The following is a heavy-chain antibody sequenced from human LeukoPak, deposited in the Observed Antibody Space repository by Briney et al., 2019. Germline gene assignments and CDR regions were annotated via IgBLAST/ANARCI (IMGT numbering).Heavy chain of an antibody. V-gene: IGHV3-23*01. Sequence: GGSLRLSCAASGFTFSNYAMSCVRQAPGKGLEWVSHITGSGGTTYYVYSVKGRFTISRDNSENTLFLQMNSLRDEDTAVYYCAREPLAAAVPYYYYYGMDVWGQGTTVTVSS. CDR3: AREPLAAAVPYYYYYGMDV. CDR2: ITGSGGTT. D-gene: IGHD6-13*01. J-gene: IGHJ6*02. CDR1: GFTFSNYA.